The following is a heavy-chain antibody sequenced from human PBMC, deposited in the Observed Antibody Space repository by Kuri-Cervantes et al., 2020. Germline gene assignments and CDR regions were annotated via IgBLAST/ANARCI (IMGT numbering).Heavy chain of an antibody. CDR3: ARDVYGDYGASYYYYYGMDV. CDR2: INPNSGGT. D-gene: IGHD4-17*01. Sequence: GESLKISCKASGYTFTGYYMHWVRQAPGQGLEWMGWINPNSGGTNYAQKFQGRVTMTRDTSISTAYMELSRLRSDDTAVYYCARDVYGDYGASYYYYYGMDVWGQGTTVTVSS. CDR1: GYTFTGYY. J-gene: IGHJ6*02. V-gene: IGHV1-2*02.